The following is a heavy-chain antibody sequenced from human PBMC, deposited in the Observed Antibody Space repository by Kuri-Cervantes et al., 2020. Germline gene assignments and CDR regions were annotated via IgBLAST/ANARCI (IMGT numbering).Heavy chain of an antibody. CDR3: ARVEGKSDAFDI. J-gene: IGHJ3*02. CDR1: GFTFSSYS. Sequence: GGSLRLSCAASGFTFSSYSMNWVRQAPGKGLEWVSSISSSSSYIYYADSVKGRFTISRDNAKNSLYLQMNSLRAEDTAVYYCARVEGKSDAFDIWGQGTMVTVSS. D-gene: IGHD5-24*01. V-gene: IGHV3-21*01. CDR2: ISSSSSYI.